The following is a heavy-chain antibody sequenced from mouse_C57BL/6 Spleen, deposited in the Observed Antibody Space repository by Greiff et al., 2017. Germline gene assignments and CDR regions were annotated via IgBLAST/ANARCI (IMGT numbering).Heavy chain of an antibody. CDR3: ARTPTTVVATDYAMDY. Sequence: EVKLMESGGGLVKPGGSLKLSCAASGFTFSDYGMHWVRQAPEKGLEWVAYLSSGSSTIYYADTVKGRFTISRDNAKNTLFLQMTSLRSEDTAMYYCARTPTTVVATDYAMDYWGQGTSVTVSS. J-gene: IGHJ4*01. D-gene: IGHD1-1*01. V-gene: IGHV5-17*01. CDR1: GFTFSDYG. CDR2: LSSGSSTI.